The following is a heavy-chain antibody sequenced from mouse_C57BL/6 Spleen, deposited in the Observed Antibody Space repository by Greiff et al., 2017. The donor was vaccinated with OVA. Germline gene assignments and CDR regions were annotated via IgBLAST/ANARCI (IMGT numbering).Heavy chain of an antibody. CDR3: ARESWFAY. CDR1: GYTFTSYW. V-gene: IGHV1-52*01. J-gene: IGHJ3*01. CDR2: IYPSDSET. Sequence: QVQLKQPGAELVRPGSSVKLSCKASGYTFTSYWMHWVKQRPIQGLEWIGNIYPSDSETHYNEKFKDKATLTVDKSSSTAYMQLSSLTSEDSAVYYCARESWFAYWGQGTLVTVSA.